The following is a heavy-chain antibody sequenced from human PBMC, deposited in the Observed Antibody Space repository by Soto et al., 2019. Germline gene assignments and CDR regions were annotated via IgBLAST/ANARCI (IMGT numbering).Heavy chain of an antibody. CDR3: AKDSPTYTTTPYYFDT. CDR1: GFDSNKYA. Sequence: PGGSLRLSCAAFGFDSNKYAMTWVRQAPGKGLQWVSSITSNGDSTYYSDSVKGRFTTSRDNSKNTLYVQMSSLRADDTAVFYFAKDSPTYTTTPYYFDTWGQGALATVSS. J-gene: IGHJ4*02. CDR2: ITSNGDST. D-gene: IGHD1-1*01. V-gene: IGHV3-23*01.